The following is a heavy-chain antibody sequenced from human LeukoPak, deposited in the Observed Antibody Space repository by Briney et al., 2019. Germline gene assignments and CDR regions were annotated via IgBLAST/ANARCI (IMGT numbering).Heavy chain of an antibody. CDR1: GGTFSSYA. Sequence: SVKVSCKASGGTFSSYAISWVRQAPGQGLEWMGGIIPIFGTANYAQKFQGRVTIATDESTSTAYMELSSLRSEDTAVYYCARTYYDFWSGYTFDYWGQGTLVTVSS. J-gene: IGHJ4*02. V-gene: IGHV1-69*05. CDR3: ARTYYDFWSGYTFDY. CDR2: IIPIFGTA. D-gene: IGHD3-3*01.